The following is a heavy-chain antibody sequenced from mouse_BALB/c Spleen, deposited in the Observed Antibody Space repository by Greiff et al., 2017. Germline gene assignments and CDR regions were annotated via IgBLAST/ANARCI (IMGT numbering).Heavy chain of an antibody. D-gene: IGHD2-3*01. Sequence: QVQLKESGAELVRPGSSVKISCKASGYAFSSYWMNWVKQRPGQGLEWIGQIYPGDGDTNYNGKFKGKATLTADKSSSTAYMQLSSLTSEDSAVYFCAREGGYDPYAMDYWGQGTSVTVSS. CDR1: GYAFSSYW. CDR2: IYPGDGDT. CDR3: AREGGYDPYAMDY. J-gene: IGHJ4*01. V-gene: IGHV1-80*01.